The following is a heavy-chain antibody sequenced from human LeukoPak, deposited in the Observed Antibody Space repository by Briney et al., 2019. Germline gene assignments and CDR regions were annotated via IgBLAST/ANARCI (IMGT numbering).Heavy chain of an antibody. J-gene: IGHJ5*02. D-gene: IGHD1-1*01. CDR3: ARDGHNGRFDP. V-gene: IGHV3-21*01. Sequence: PGGSLRLSCAASGFTFSSYEMNWVRQAPGKGLEWVSSISSSSSYIYYADSVKGRFSISRDNAKNSLYLQMHSLRAEDTAVYYCARDGHNGRFDPWGQGTLVTVSS. CDR1: GFTFSSYE. CDR2: ISSSSSYI.